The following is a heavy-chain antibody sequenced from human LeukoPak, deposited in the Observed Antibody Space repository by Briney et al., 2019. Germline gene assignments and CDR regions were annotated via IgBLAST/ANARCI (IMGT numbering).Heavy chain of an antibody. CDR1: GFTFNTYE. CDR2: IASSGSTI. V-gene: IGHV3-48*03. D-gene: IGHD6-19*01. J-gene: IGHJ4*02. Sequence: PGGSLRLSCAASGFTFNTYEMSWVRQAPGKGLEWLAYIASSGSTIYYADYVKGRFTISRDNAKNSLYLQMNSLRADDTAVYYCARGGWHYVFNYWGQGTLVTVSS. CDR3: ARGGWHYVFNY.